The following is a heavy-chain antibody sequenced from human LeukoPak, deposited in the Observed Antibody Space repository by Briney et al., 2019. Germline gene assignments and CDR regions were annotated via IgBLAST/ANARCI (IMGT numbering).Heavy chain of an antibody. Sequence: GGSLRLSCAASGFTFSSYAMSWVRQAPGKGLEWVSAISGSGGSTYYADSVKGRFTISRDNSKNTLYLQMNSLRAEDTAVYYCARDSSSSSYYFDLWGQGTLVTVSS. D-gene: IGHD6-13*01. J-gene: IGHJ4*02. CDR2: ISGSGGST. V-gene: IGHV3-23*01. CDR3: ARDSSSSSYYFDL. CDR1: GFTFSSYA.